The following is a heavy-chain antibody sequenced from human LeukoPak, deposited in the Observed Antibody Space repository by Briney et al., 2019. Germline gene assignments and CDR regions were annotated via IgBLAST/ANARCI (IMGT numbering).Heavy chain of an antibody. CDR3: ARGYSNGWNYFDY. Sequence: KPSETLSLTCTVSGRSLSSSSYYWGWIRQPPGKGPEWFGNIYYSGITYSNPSLNSRDTISVDTSKDQFALKLTSVTAADAAVYYCARGYSNGWNYFDYWGQGTLVTVSS. J-gene: IGHJ4*02. D-gene: IGHD6-19*01. CDR1: GRSLSSSSYY. V-gene: IGHV4-39*01. CDR2: IYYSGIT.